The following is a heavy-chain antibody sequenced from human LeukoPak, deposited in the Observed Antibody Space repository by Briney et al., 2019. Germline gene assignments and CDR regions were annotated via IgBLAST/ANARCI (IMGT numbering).Heavy chain of an antibody. D-gene: IGHD2-15*01. CDR2: INHSGST. CDR1: GGSFSGYC. J-gene: IGHJ4*02. Sequence: SETLSLTCAVYGGSFSGYCWSWIRQPPGKGLEWIGEINHSGSTNYNPSLKSRVTISVDTSKNQFSLKLSSVTAADTAVYYCASVCSGGSCYSRIDYWGQGTLVTVSS. CDR3: ASVCSGGSCYSRIDY. V-gene: IGHV4-34*01.